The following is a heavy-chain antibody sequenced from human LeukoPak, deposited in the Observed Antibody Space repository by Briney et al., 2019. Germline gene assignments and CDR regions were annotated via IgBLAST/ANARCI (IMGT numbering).Heavy chain of an antibody. Sequence: SGGSLRLSCAASGFTFSTYGIHWIRQAPGKGVDWVAVIWYDGSHKFYSDSVQGRFTISRDNSKNTLYLQMNSLRAEDTAVYYCARGEGSYSAHFDYWGQGTLVTVSS. CDR1: GFTFSTYG. V-gene: IGHV3-33*01. CDR3: ARGEGSYSAHFDY. J-gene: IGHJ4*02. D-gene: IGHD1-26*01. CDR2: IWYDGSHK.